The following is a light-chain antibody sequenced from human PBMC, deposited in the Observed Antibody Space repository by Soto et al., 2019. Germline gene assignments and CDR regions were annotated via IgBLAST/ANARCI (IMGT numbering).Light chain of an antibody. Sequence: EVVLTQSPVNLSLSPGERATLSCRASQSFRGLLAWYQQKPGQAPRLLIYDAHNRATGIPPRFSGSGSGTDCTLTISSLEPEDYAVSYCQQRHMWSITFGQGTRLEIK. J-gene: IGKJ5*01. CDR2: DAH. CDR1: QSFRGL. V-gene: IGKV3-11*01. CDR3: QQRHMWSIT.